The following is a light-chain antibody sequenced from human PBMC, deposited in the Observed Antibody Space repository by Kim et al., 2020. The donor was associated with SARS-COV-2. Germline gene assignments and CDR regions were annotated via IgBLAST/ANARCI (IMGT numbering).Light chain of an antibody. Sequence: GHSFTISCTGTSSDVRGYNYVSGYQSHPGKAPKGMIYEVSKRPSGVPDRFSGSKSGNTASLTVSGLQAEDEADYYCSSYAGTNSVVFGGGTQLTVL. CDR1: SSDVRGYNY. V-gene: IGLV2-8*01. CDR3: SSYAGTNSVV. CDR2: EVS. J-gene: IGLJ2*01.